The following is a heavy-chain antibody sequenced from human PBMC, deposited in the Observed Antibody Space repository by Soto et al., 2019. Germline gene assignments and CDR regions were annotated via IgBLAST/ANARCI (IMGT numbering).Heavy chain of an antibody. V-gene: IGHV3-30*18. J-gene: IGHJ4*02. CDR3: AKDARFHFDY. D-gene: IGHD3-3*01. Sequence: GVSLRLSCAASGVTFSSYGMHWVRQAPGKGLEWVAVISYDGSNKYYADSVKGRFTISRDNSKNTLYLQMNSLRAEDTAVYYCAKDARFHFDYWGQGTLVTVSS. CDR2: ISYDGSNK. CDR1: GVTFSSYG.